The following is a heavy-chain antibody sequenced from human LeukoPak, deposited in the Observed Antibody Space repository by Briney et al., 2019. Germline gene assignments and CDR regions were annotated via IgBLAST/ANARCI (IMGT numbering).Heavy chain of an antibody. CDR1: GGSISSSSYY. D-gene: IGHD2-21*02. CDR3: ARCIVVVTASNWFDP. J-gene: IGHJ5*02. V-gene: IGHV4-39*07. Sequence: SETLSLTCTVSGGSISSSSYYWGWIRQPPGKGLEWIGSIYYSGSTYYNPSLKSRVTISVDTSKNQFSLKLSSVTAADTAVYYCARCIVVVTASNWFDPWGQGTLVTVSS. CDR2: IYYSGST.